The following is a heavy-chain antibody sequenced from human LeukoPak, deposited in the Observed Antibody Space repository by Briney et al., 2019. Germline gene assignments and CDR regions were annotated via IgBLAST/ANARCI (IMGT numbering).Heavy chain of an antibody. Sequence: PSETLSLTCTVSGGSISSYYWSWIRQPAGKGLEWIGSIYYSGSTYYNPSLKSRVTISVDTSKNQFSLKLSSVTAADTAVYYCARDRAIAAAGTWGQGTLVTVSS. CDR2: IYYSGST. CDR1: GGSISSYY. CDR3: ARDRAIAAAGT. V-gene: IGHV4-59*05. D-gene: IGHD6-13*01. J-gene: IGHJ4*02.